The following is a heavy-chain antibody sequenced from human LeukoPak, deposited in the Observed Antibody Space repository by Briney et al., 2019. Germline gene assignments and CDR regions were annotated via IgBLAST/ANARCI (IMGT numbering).Heavy chain of an antibody. Sequence: GGSLRLSCAASGFTFSSYGMHWVRQAPGKGLEWVAFIRYDGSNKYYADSVKGRFTISRDNSKNTLYLQMNSLRAEDTAVYYCAKDRGGYCSSTSCRPSFHFDYWGQGTLVTVSS. V-gene: IGHV3-30*02. CDR2: IRYDGSNK. CDR1: GFTFSSYG. CDR3: AKDRGGYCSSTSCRPSFHFDY. D-gene: IGHD2-2*01. J-gene: IGHJ4*02.